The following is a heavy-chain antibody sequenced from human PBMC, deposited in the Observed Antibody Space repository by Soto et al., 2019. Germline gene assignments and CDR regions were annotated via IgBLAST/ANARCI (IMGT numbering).Heavy chain of an antibody. J-gene: IGHJ6*03. D-gene: IGHD2-8*01. V-gene: IGHV5-51*01. CDR3: ARQLTAYYYYMDV. Sequence: GESLKISCKGSGYSFTSYWIGWVRQMPGKGLEWMGIIYPGDSDTRYSPSFQGQVTISADKSISTAYLQWSILKASDTAMYYCARQLTAYYYYMDVWGKGTTVTVSS. CDR2: IYPGDSDT. CDR1: GYSFTSYW.